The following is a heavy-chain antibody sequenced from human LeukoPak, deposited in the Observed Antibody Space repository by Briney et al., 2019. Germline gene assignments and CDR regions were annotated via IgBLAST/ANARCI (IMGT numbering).Heavy chain of an antibody. J-gene: IGHJ4*02. CDR1: GGTFSSYA. CDR3: ASTPQWLVPQNFDY. V-gene: IGHV1-69*06. Sequence: SVKVSCKASGGTFSSYAISWVRQAPGQGLEWMGGIIPIFGTANYAQKFQGRVTITAGKSTSTAYMELSSLRSEDTAVYYCASTPQWLVPQNFDYWGQGTLVTVSS. D-gene: IGHD6-19*01. CDR2: IIPIFGTA.